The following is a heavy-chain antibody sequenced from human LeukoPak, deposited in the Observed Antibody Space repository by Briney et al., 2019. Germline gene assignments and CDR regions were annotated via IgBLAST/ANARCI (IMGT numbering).Heavy chain of an antibody. J-gene: IGHJ3*02. Sequence: SVKVSCKASGGTFNSYAISWVRQAPGQGLEWMGGIVPMSDTANYPQKFRGRLTITADIPTSTVYMELSSLRSEDTAVYYCAREDDTGRYMGDDAFDIWGQGTMVTVSS. D-gene: IGHD1-26*01. CDR1: GGTFNSYA. V-gene: IGHV1-69*06. CDR2: IVPMSDTA. CDR3: AREDDTGRYMGDDAFDI.